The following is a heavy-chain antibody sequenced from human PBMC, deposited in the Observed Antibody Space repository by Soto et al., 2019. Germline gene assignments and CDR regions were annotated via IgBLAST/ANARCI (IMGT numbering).Heavy chain of an antibody. V-gene: IGHV4-30-4*01. Sequence: PSETLSLTCTFSGVSISSGDYYCSWMGQPPGKGLEWIGYIYYSGSTYYNPSLKSRVTISVDTSKNQFSLKLSSVTAADTAVYYCAREVGYGSGSCEVWGQGTLDTVSS. CDR2: IYYSGST. CDR3: AREVGYGSGSCEV. CDR1: GVSISSGDYY. D-gene: IGHD3-10*01. J-gene: IGHJ1*01.